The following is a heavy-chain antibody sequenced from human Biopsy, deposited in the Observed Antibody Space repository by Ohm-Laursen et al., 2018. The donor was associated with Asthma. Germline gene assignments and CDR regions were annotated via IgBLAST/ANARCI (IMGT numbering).Heavy chain of an antibody. V-gene: IGHV3-30*03. CDR1: GFVFSQCG. CDR2: ISSDGHNK. D-gene: IGHD4-23*01. CDR3: ARESGQDSGGTGAFDR. J-gene: IGHJ3*02. Sequence: SLRLSCTASGFVFSQCGMHWVRQGPGKGLEWVALISSDGHNKYYKDSVKGRFTISRYNSKLRLYLEINSLRVEDSAVYYCARESGQDSGGTGAFDRWGQGIMVAVSS.